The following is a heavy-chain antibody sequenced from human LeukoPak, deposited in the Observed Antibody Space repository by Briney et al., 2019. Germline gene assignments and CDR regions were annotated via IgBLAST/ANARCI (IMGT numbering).Heavy chain of an antibody. Sequence: PGGSLRLSCEASGLTFSNSWMHWVRQIPGKGLVWVSRMYGDMRDISYADSVKGRFTISRDNAKNTVYLHMNSLRGEDTAVYYCARDLGLRGSTWGQGTLVTVSS. CDR3: ARDLGLRGST. V-gene: IGHV3-74*01. J-gene: IGHJ5*02. CDR1: GLTFSNSW. CDR2: MYGDMRDI. D-gene: IGHD5-12*01.